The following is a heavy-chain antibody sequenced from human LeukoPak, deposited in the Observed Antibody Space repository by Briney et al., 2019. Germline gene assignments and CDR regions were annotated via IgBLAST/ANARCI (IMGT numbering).Heavy chain of an antibody. CDR2: IYYSGST. D-gene: IGHD2-21*02. V-gene: IGHV4-31*03. CDR3: ARVLDVVTAIQPVNYFDY. CDR1: GGSISSGGYY. J-gene: IGHJ4*02. Sequence: PSETLSLTCTVSGGSISSGGYYWSWIRQHPGKGLELIGYIYYSGSTYYNPSLKSRVTISVDTSKNQFSLKLSSVTAADTAVYYCARVLDVVTAIQPVNYFDYWGQGTLVTVSS.